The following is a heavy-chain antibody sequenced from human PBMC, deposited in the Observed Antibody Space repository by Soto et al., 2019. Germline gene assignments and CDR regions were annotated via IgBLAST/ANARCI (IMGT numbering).Heavy chain of an antibody. J-gene: IGHJ3*02. CDR3: ARENRYCSGGSCYSVAFDI. Sequence: TSETLSLTCAVYVGSFSGYYWSWIRQPPGKGLEWVGEINHSGSTNYNPSLKSRVTISVDTSKNQFSLKLSSVTASDTAVYYCARENRYCSGGSCYSVAFDIWGQGTMVTVSS. CDR1: VGSFSGYY. V-gene: IGHV4-34*01. CDR2: INHSGST. D-gene: IGHD2-15*01.